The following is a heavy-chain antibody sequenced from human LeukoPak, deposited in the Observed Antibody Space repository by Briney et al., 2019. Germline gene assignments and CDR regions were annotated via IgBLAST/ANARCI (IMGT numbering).Heavy chain of an antibody. CDR1: GGTFSSYA. CDR3: ARDLGPPTPVTGLLHYYYYMDV. CDR2: IIPIFGTA. J-gene: IGHJ6*03. Sequence: SVKVSCKASGGTFSSYAISWVRQAPGQGLEWMGGIIPIFGTANYAQKFQGRVTITTDESTSTAYMELSSLRSEDTAVYYCARDLGPPTPVTGLLHYYYYMDVWGKGTTVTVSS. D-gene: IGHD1-14*01. V-gene: IGHV1-69*05.